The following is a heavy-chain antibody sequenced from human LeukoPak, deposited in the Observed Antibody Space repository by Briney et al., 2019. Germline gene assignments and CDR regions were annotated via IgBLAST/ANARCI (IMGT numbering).Heavy chain of an antibody. D-gene: IGHD5-24*01. CDR1: GFTFSSYW. J-gene: IGHJ3*02. CDR2: IKQDGSEK. Sequence: GGSLRLSCAASGFTFSSYWMSWVRQAPGKWLEWVANIKQDGSEKYYVDSVKGRFTISRDNAKNSLYLQMNSLRAEDTAVYYCASLTPAEMATKGGNAFDIWGQGTMVTVSS. V-gene: IGHV3-7*01. CDR3: ASLTPAEMATKGGNAFDI.